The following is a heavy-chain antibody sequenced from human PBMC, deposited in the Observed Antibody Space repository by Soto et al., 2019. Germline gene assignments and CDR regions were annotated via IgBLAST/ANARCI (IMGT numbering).Heavy chain of an antibody. CDR1: GGSISSYY. Sequence: QVQLQESGPGLVKPSKTLSLTCTVSGGSISSYYLSWIRQPPGKGLEWIGYIYYSGSTNYNPSLKSRVTISVDTSKNQFSLKLSSVTAADTAVYYCARERGTVGDFDYWGQGTLVTVSS. D-gene: IGHD3-16*01. V-gene: IGHV4-59*01. CDR2: IYYSGST. CDR3: ARERGTVGDFDY. J-gene: IGHJ4*02.